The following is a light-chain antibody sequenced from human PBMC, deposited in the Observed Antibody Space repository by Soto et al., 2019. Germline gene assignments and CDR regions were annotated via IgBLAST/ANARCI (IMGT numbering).Light chain of an antibody. CDR2: SAS. Sequence: DIQMTQSPSSLSASVGDRVTITCRASQSISTLLNWYQQKHGKAPKLLVYSASTLHSGVPSRFIGSGSGTDFTLTISSLQPEDFATYYCQQSYSAPHTFGQGTELE. V-gene: IGKV1-39*01. J-gene: IGKJ2*01. CDR3: QQSYSAPHT. CDR1: QSISTL.